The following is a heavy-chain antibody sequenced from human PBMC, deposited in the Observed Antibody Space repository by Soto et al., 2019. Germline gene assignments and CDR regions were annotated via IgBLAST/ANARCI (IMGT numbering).Heavy chain of an antibody. CDR3: AREESWLQRVRGFDFGRPFDI. J-gene: IGHJ3*02. D-gene: IGHD6-6*01. Sequence: SETLSLTCTVSGGSISSGGYYWSWIRQHPGKGLEWIGYIYYSGSTYYNPSLKSRVTISVDTSKNQFSLRLSSVTAADTAVYYCAREESWLQRVRGFDFGRPFDILGQGPMGTVSS. CDR2: IYYSGST. CDR1: GGSISSGGYY. V-gene: IGHV4-31*03.